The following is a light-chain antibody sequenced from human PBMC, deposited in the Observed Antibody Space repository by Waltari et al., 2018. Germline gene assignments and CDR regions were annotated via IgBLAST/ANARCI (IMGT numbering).Light chain of an antibody. V-gene: IGKV3-11*01. CDR1: QSVSRY. CDR2: DAS. CDR3: QQRSTWPLT. Sequence: EIVLTQSPATLYLSPGERATLSCSASQSVSRYLGWYQQKFGQPPRLLIYDASNRATGIPARFSGSGSETDFTLTIGSLEPEDFAVYYCQQRSTWPLTFGGGTKVEIK. J-gene: IGKJ4*01.